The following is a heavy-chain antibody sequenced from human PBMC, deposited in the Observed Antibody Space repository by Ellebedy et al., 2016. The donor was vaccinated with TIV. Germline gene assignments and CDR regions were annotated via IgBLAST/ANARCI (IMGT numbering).Heavy chain of an antibody. CDR2: IYYSGST. J-gene: IGHJ5*02. Sequence: MPSETLSLTCTVSGGSISSYYWSWIRQPPGKGLEWIGYIYYSGSTNYNPSLKSRVPISVDTSKTQFSLKLSSVTAADTAVYYCARQRWFGELSWGQGTLVTVSS. D-gene: IGHD3-10*01. V-gene: IGHV4-59*08. CDR3: ARQRWFGELS. CDR1: GGSISSYY.